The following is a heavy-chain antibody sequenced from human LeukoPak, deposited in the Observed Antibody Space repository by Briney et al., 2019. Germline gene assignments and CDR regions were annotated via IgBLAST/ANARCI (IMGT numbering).Heavy chain of an antibody. Sequence: ASVRVSCKVSGYTLTELSMHWVRQAPGKGLEWLGGFDPEDGETIYAQKFQGRVTMTRDTSISTAYMELSRLRSDDTAVYYCARDRRLDYDFWSAYPEDAFDIWGQGTMVTVSS. CDR1: GYTLTELS. D-gene: IGHD3-3*01. CDR3: ARDRRLDYDFWSAYPEDAFDI. J-gene: IGHJ3*02. CDR2: FDPEDGET. V-gene: IGHV1-24*01.